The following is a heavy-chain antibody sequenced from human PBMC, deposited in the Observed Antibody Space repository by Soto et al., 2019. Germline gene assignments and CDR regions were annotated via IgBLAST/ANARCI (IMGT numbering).Heavy chain of an antibody. CDR2: INAGNGNT. CDR1: GYTFTNYA. D-gene: IGHD3-16*02. CDR3: ARGFPLWFDP. Sequence: QVQLVQSGAEEKKPGASVKVSCKASGYTFTNYAMHWVRQAPGQRLEWMGWINAGNGNTKYSQKFQARVTTTRDTSASTAYMELSSLRAEATAVYYGARGFPLWFDPWGQGTLVTVSS. J-gene: IGHJ5*02. V-gene: IGHV1-3*05.